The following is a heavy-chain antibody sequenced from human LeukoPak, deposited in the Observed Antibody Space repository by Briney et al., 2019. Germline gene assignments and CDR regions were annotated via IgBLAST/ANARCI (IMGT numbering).Heavy chain of an antibody. J-gene: IGHJ4*02. CDR2: IIHSGST. V-gene: IGHV4-34*01. D-gene: IGHD3-22*01. Sequence: SETLSLTCTVYGGSFSGYYWSWIRKPPGKGLEWIGEIIHSGSTNYNPYLKSRVTISVDTSKNQFSLKLSCVTAADRAVYYCARGRRQGMIVEVGGFDYWGQGTLVTVSS. CDR3: ARGRRQGMIVEVGGFDY. CDR1: GGSFSGYY.